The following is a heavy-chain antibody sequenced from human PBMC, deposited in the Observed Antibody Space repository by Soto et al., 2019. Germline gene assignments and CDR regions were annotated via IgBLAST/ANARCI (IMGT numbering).Heavy chain of an antibody. D-gene: IGHD3-10*01. V-gene: IGHV3-74*01. CDR1: GFTFSTHW. CDR3: ARSHYFDSGTYAWYV. J-gene: IGHJ3*01. CDR2: INSGGSTT. Sequence: EVQLVESGGGLVQPGGSLRLSCTASGFTFSTHWMHWVRQAPGKGLVWVSRINSGGSTTNYADSVKGRFTISRDNAKNTLYLQINSLRAEDTAVYFCARSHYFDSGTYAWYVWGQGTLVTVSS.